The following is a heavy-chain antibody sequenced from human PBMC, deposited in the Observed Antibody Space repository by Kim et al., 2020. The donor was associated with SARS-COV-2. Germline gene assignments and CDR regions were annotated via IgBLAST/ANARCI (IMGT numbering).Heavy chain of an antibody. CDR2: ISSNSSTI. Sequence: GGSLRLSCAASGFTFSSYSMNWVRQAPGKGLEWVSYISSNSSTIYYADSVKGRFTISRDNAKNSLYLQMNSLRAEDTAVYYCARRADYDSSPLIWGQGTMVTVSS. CDR1: GFTFSSYS. V-gene: IGHV3-48*04. D-gene: IGHD3-22*01. CDR3: ARRADYDSSPLI. J-gene: IGHJ3*02.